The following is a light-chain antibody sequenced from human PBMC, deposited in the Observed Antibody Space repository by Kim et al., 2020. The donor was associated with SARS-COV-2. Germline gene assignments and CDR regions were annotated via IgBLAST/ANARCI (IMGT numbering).Light chain of an antibody. Sequence: GTSVTSSRNGNRSDGGGYNFGSRYQQHASKARRLVIYEVSKRPAVVPDRFSGSKSGNTASMTVSGLQSEDEADYYCSSDAGNNHWVFGGGTKLTVL. CDR1: RSDGGGYNF. CDR2: EVS. V-gene: IGLV2-8*01. J-gene: IGLJ3*02. CDR3: SSDAGNNHWV.